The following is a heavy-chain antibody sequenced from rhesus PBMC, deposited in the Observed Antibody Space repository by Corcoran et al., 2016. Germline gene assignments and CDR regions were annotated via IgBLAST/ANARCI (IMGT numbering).Heavy chain of an antibody. J-gene: IGHJ4*01. D-gene: IGHD6-13*01. CDR1: GFTFRYYY. CDR3: ARDTAAGPFDY. Sequence: EVQLVESGGGLVQPGGSLGVSCAAPGFTFRYYYLQLVRPAPGQGPEWVGFIIKKANGGTEEYAASVKGRFTISRDDSKSIASLQMNSLKTEDTAVYYCARDTAAGPFDYWGQGVLVTVSS. CDR2: IIKKANGGTE. V-gene: IGHV3-116*01.